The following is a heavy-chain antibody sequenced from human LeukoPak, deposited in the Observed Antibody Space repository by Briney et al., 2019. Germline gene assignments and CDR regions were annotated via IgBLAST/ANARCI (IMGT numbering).Heavy chain of an antibody. V-gene: IGHV4-59*01. CDR1: GGSISSYY. CDR2: IYYSGST. J-gene: IGHJ4*02. D-gene: IGHD3-10*01. Sequence: SETLSLTRTVSGGSISSYYWSLIRQPPGKGLEWIGYIYYSGSTNYNPSLKSRVTISVDTSKNQFSLKLSSVTAADTAVYYCARGVPSYYFDYWGQGTLVTVSS. CDR3: ARGVPSYYFDY.